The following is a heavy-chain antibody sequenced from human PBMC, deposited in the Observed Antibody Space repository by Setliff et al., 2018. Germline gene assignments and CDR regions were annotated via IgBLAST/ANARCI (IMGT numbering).Heavy chain of an antibody. V-gene: IGHV4-61*09. CDR2: IDPSGNT. Sequence: PSETLSLTCTVSGGSISSSSNYWSWIRQPAGRGLEWIGHIDPSGNTNYHPSLKSRVTTSGDTSKNQFSLKLTSVTAADTAVYFCARSLGSGSYYNSRPFYSDYWGQGTLVTVSS. J-gene: IGHJ4*02. CDR3: ARSLGSGSYYNSRPFYSDY. CDR1: GGSISSSSNY. D-gene: IGHD3-10*01.